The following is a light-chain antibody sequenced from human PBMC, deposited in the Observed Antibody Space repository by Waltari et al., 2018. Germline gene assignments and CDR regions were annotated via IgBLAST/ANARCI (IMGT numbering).Light chain of an antibody. J-gene: IGKJ2*01. CDR3: HQRSNWPPMHT. CDR2: DAS. V-gene: IGKV3-11*01. CDR1: QSVGRY. Sequence: EIVLTQSPATLSLSPGDRATLSCRASQSVGRYLSWYQQKPVQAPRLLIYDASDRATGIPARFSATGSGTEFTLTISSLEAEDFAVYYCHQRSNWPPMHTFGQGTKLEIK.